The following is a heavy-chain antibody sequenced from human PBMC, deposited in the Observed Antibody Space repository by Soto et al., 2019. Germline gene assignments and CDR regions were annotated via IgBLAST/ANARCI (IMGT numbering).Heavy chain of an antibody. Sequence: QVQLQESGPGLVKPSETLSLTCTVSGGAVNSGTYYWSWIRQPPGKGLEWIGYIYYSGSSNYNPSLKRRVSIPVETTKNQFSLKLSSVTAADTAVYYCARSVPGGDDWGFDCWGQGTLVSVSS. CDR3: ARSVPGGDDWGFDC. CDR2: IYYSGSS. D-gene: IGHD2-21*02. V-gene: IGHV4-61*01. J-gene: IGHJ4*02. CDR1: GGAVNSGTYY.